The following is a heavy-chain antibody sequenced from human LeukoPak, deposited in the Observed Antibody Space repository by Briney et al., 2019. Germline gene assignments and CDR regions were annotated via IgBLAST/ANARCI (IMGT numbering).Heavy chain of an antibody. J-gene: IGHJ4*02. V-gene: IGHV4-59*01. D-gene: IGHD6-13*01. CDR3: ATCPITADGAVDY. CDR2: IYYSGST. CDR1: GGSISRYY. Sequence: SETLSLTCTASGGSISRYYWSWIRQPPGKGLEWIGYIYYSGSTDYNPSLKSRVTISIDTSKNQFSLKLSSLTAADTAVYYCATCPITADGAVDYWGQGIRVTVYS.